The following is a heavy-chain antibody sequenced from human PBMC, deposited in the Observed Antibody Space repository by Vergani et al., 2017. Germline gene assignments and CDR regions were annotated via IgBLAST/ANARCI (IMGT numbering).Heavy chain of an antibody. CDR2: IIPIFGIA. D-gene: IGHD2-15*01. Sequence: QVQLVQSGAEVKKPGSSVKVSCKASGGTFSSYTISWVRQAPGQGLEWMGRIIPIFGIANYAQKFQGRVTITADKSTSTAYMELSSLRSEDTAVYYCAGDPGYCSGGSCSWIDAWGQGTLVTVSS. CDR3: AGDPGYCSGGSCSWIDA. V-gene: IGHV1-69*02. J-gene: IGHJ5*02. CDR1: GGTFSSYT.